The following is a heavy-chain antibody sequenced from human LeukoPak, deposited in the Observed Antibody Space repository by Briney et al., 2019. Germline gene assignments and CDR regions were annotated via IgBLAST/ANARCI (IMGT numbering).Heavy chain of an antibody. CDR1: GFTFSSYW. D-gene: IGHD3-10*01. V-gene: IGHV3-74*01. CDR2: INSDGSST. CDR3: SVYYGSGSYTLFDY. J-gene: IGHJ4*02. Sequence: GGSLRLSCAASGFTFSSYWMHWVRQAPGKGLVWVSRINSDGSSTSYADSVKGRFTISRDNAKNTLYLQMNSLRAEDTAVYYCSVYYGSGSYTLFDYWGQGTLVTVSS.